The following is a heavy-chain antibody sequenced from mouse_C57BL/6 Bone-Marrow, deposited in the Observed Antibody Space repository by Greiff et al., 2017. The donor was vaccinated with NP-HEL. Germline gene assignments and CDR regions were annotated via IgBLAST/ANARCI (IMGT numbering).Heavy chain of an antibody. CDR1: GFTFTDYY. CDR3: ARSIYYDYADDHVYGMDY. Sequence: DVQLVESGGGLVQPGGSLSLSCAASGFTFTDYYMSWVRQPPGKALEWVGFIRNKANGYTIEYSASVKGRFTISRDNSQSVLYLQMNALRAEDTATYYCARSIYYDYADDHVYGMDYWGQGTSVTVSS. V-gene: IGHV7-3*01. CDR2: IRNKANGYTI. D-gene: IGHD2-4*01. J-gene: IGHJ4*01.